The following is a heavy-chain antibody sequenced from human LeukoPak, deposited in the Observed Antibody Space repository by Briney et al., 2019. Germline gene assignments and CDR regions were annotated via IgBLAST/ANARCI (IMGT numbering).Heavy chain of an antibody. Sequence: PGGSLRLSCAASGFTFTSYEMNWVRQAPGKGLEGVSYISSSGSTISYADSVKGRFTISRHNAKNSLFLQMSGLRAEDTAVYYCARAYSSSTFDYWGQGTLVTVSS. D-gene: IGHD6-6*01. V-gene: IGHV3-48*03. J-gene: IGHJ4*02. CDR1: GFTFTSYE. CDR2: ISSSGSTI. CDR3: ARAYSSSTFDY.